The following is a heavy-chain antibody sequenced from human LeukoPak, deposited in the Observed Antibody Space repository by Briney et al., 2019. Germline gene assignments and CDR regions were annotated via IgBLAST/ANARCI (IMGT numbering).Heavy chain of an antibody. CDR2: IYYSGST. V-gene: IGHV4-61*01. CDR3: ARVTTPAYGMDV. J-gene: IGHJ6*02. D-gene: IGHD5-18*01. Sequence: SETLSLTCTVSGGSVSSGSYYWSWIRQPPGKGLEWIGYIYYSGSTNYNPSLKSRVTISVDTSKNQSSLKLSSVTAADTAVYYCARVTTPAYGMDVWGQGTTVTVSS. CDR1: GGSVSSGSYY.